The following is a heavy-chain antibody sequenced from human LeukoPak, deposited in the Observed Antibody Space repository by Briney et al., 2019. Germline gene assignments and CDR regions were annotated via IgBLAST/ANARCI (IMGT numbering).Heavy chain of an antibody. Sequence: PGGSLRLSCAASGFTFSSYAVHWVRQAPGKGLEWVAVISYDGSSKYYADSVKGRFTISRDNSKNTLYLQMNSLRAEDTAVYYCASSETGTTGGYYGMDVWGQGTTVTVSS. CDR2: ISYDGSSK. CDR1: GFTFSSYA. J-gene: IGHJ6*02. V-gene: IGHV3-30-3*01. CDR3: ASSETGTTGGYYGMDV. D-gene: IGHD1-7*01.